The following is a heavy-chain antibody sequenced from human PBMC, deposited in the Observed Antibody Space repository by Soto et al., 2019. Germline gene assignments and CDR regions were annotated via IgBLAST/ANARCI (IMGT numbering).Heavy chain of an antibody. Sequence: GGSLRLSCAASGFTFISYAMSWVRQAPGKGLEWVSSISGSAGSKYYADSVKGRFTISRDNSKDTLYLQMNSLRVEDTAVYYCAKKEGTVMIRGVIDYWGQGTLVTVSS. D-gene: IGHD3-10*01. CDR1: GFTFISYA. CDR3: AKKEGTVMIRGVIDY. J-gene: IGHJ4*02. CDR2: ISGSAGSK. V-gene: IGHV3-23*01.